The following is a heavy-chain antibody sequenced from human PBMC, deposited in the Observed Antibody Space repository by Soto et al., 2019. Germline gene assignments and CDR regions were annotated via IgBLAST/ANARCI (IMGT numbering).Heavy chain of an antibody. D-gene: IGHD6-6*01. CDR1: SGSFSGYY. Sequence: QVQLHQWGAGLLKPSETLSLACSIYSGSFSGYYWSWIRQPPGKGLEWIGEISQSGNTNYSPSLKSRVSISIDTSKKRFSLNLASVSAADTAVYYCARAPKVSGSSQTRPDFWGQGTLVTVSS. V-gene: IGHV4-34*01. J-gene: IGHJ4*02. CDR2: ISQSGNT. CDR3: ARAPKVSGSSQTRPDF.